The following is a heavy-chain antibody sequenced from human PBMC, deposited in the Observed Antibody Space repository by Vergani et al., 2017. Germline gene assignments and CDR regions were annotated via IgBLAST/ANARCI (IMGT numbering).Heavy chain of an antibody. Sequence: QVQLQESGPGLVKPSETLSLTCTVSGGSISSYYWSWIRQPPGKGLEWIGYIYYSGSTNYNPSLKSRVTISVDTSKNQFSLKLSYVTAADTAVYYCARSWRFDYWGQGTLVTVSS. J-gene: IGHJ4*02. D-gene: IGHD5-24*01. CDR2: IYYSGST. V-gene: IGHV4-59*01. CDR1: GGSISSYY. CDR3: ARSWRFDY.